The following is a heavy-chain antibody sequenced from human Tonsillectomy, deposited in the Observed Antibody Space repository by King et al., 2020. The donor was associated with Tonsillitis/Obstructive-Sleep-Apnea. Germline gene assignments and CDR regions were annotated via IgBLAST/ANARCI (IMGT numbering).Heavy chain of an antibody. CDR2: ISDTGTYI. CDR1: GFTFSYYI. Sequence: EVQLVESGGGLVKPGGSLRLSCAASGFTFSYYILNWVRQAPGKGLEWGASISDTGTYIYYADSVVGRFTISRDNAGNSLFLQMTNLRAEDTALYFCARDRGQRGAKYYFDFWGQGALVTVSS. V-gene: IGHV3-21*01. J-gene: IGHJ4*02. CDR3: ARDRGQRGAKYYFDF.